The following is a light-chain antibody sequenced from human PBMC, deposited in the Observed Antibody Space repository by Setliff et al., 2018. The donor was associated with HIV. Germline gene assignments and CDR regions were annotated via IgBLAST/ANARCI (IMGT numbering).Light chain of an antibody. CDR1: SSDVGGYNY. J-gene: IGLJ1*01. CDR2: DVT. Sequence: QSALTQPASVSGSPGQSITISCTGTSSDVGGYNYVSWYRQRPGRAPELMIYDVTNRPSGVSYRFSGSKSGNTASLTISGLQAEDEADYYCSSYTSSSSLLYVFGTGTKVTV. CDR3: SSYTSSSSLLYV. V-gene: IGLV2-14*03.